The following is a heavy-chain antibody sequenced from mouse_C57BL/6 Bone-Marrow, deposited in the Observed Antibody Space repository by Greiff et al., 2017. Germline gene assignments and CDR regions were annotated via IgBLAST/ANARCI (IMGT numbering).Heavy chain of an antibody. CDR3: ARPPGNYFDY. CDR2: IYPGSGST. Sequence: QVQLQQPGAALVKPGASVKMSCKASGYTFTSYWITWLKQRPGQGLEWIGDIYPGSGSTNYNEKFKSKATLTVDTSSSTAYMQLSSLTSEDSAVYYCARPPGNYFDYWGQGTTLTVSS. J-gene: IGHJ2*01. CDR1: GYTFTSYW. V-gene: IGHV1-55*01. D-gene: IGHD4-1*01.